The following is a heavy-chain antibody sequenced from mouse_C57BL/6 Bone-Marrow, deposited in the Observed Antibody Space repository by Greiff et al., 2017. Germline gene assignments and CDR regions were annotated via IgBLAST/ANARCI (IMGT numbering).Heavy chain of an antibody. CDR2: INPSSGYT. J-gene: IGHJ3*01. CDR1: GYTFTSYT. Sequence: QVQLQQSGAELARPGASVKMSCKASGYTFTSYTMHWVKQRPGQGLEWIGYINPSSGYTKYNQKFKDKATLTADKSSSAAYMQLSSLTSEDSAVYYCASYYRGFAYWGQGTLVTVSA. CDR3: ASYYRGFAY. V-gene: IGHV1-4*01. D-gene: IGHD1-1*01.